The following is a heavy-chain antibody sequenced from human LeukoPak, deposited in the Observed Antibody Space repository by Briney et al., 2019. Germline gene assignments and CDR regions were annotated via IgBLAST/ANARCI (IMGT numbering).Heavy chain of an antibody. V-gene: IGHV3-23*01. CDR1: GFILSTYA. Sequence: GGSLRLSCAASGFILSTYALSWVRQAPGGGLEGVAAISGSGDKTYHADSVRGRFTISKDNSENRLSLQTDSLRAEHTSVYFCAKDTTAWWYHRAYMNVWGKGTTVTVSS. CDR2: ISGSGDKT. J-gene: IGHJ6*03. D-gene: IGHD2-15*01. CDR3: AKDTTAWWYHRAYMNV.